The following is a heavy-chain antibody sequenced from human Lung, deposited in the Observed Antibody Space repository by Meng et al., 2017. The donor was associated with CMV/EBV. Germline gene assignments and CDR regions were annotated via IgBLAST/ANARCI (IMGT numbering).Heavy chain of an antibody. CDR3: ARGRRGGFLEWLLSGNWFDP. CDR2: INHSGST. V-gene: IGHV4-34*01. Sequence: SETLSLTCAVQGGSFSGYYWSWIRQPPGKGLEWIGEINHSGSTNYNPSLKSRVTISVDTSKNQFSLKLSSVTAADTAVYYCARGRRGGFLEWLLSGNWFDPWGHGTLVTVSS. CDR1: GGSFSGYY. D-gene: IGHD3-3*01. J-gene: IGHJ5*02.